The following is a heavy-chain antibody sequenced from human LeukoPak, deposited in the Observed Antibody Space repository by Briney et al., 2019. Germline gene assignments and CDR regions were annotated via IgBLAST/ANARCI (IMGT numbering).Heavy chain of an antibody. CDR2: INWNGGST. V-gene: IGHV3-20*01. Sequence: GGSLRLSCAASGFTFDDYGMSWVRQAPGKGLEWFAGINWNGGSTGYADSVKGRFTISRDNAKNSLYLQMNSLRAEDTALYHCARDLYDSSGYCYDYWGQGTLITVSS. D-gene: IGHD3-22*01. CDR1: GFTFDDYG. J-gene: IGHJ4*02. CDR3: ARDLYDSSGYCYDY.